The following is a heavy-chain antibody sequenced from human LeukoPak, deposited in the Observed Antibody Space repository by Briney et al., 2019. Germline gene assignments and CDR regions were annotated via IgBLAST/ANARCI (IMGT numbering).Heavy chain of an antibody. V-gene: IGHV5-51*01. J-gene: IGHJ4*02. CDR3: ARPLLGYCSGGSCYVP. Sequence: GASLKISCKGSGYSFTSYWIGWVRQMPGKGLEWMGIIYPGDSDTRYSPSFQGQVTISADKSISTAYLQWSSLKASDTAMYYCARPLLGYCSGGSCYVPWGQGTLVTVSS. CDR1: GYSFTSYW. D-gene: IGHD2-15*01. CDR2: IYPGDSDT.